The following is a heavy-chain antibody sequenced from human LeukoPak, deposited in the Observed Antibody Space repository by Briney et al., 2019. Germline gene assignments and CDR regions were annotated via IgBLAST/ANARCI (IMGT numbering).Heavy chain of an antibody. V-gene: IGHV3-74*01. J-gene: IGHJ1*01. Sequence: GGSLRLSCAASGFTFSRYWMHWVRQAPGKGLVWVSRINGDGSTTSYADSVKGGFTISRDNSKNTLYLQMNSLRAEDTAVYYCATGNYYDSRGYYTLGHWGQGTLVTVSS. CDR2: INGDGSTT. CDR1: GFTFSRYW. CDR3: ATGNYYDSRGYYTLGH. D-gene: IGHD3-22*01.